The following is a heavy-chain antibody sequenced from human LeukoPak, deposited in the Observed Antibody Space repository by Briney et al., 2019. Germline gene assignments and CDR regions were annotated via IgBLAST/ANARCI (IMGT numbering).Heavy chain of an antibody. Sequence: PSETLSLTCTVSGDSISSYYWSWIRQPPGKGLEWIGYIYTSVSTNYNPSLTSRVTMSVDTSKNQFSLKLSSEAAANTAVYYCARHARSDYANAKFDYWGQGALVTVSS. CDR3: ARHARSDYANAKFDY. J-gene: IGHJ4*02. V-gene: IGHV4-4*09. D-gene: IGHD5-12*01. CDR1: GDSISSYY. CDR2: IYTSVST.